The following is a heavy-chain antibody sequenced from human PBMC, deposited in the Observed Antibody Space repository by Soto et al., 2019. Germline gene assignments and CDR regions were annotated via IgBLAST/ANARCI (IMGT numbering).Heavy chain of an antibody. Sequence: PWETLSLTCSFSVDSINSRYWGWIRQPPGKGLEWIGYIDYVGSTNYAPSLQSRVTMSVDTSKNQVSLKLRYVTAADTAVYYCVRQRGNYFEFWGQGTLVIVS. CDR2: IDYVGST. V-gene: IGHV4-59*11. J-gene: IGHJ4*02. D-gene: IGHD3-10*01. CDR1: VDSINSRY. CDR3: VRQRGNYFEF.